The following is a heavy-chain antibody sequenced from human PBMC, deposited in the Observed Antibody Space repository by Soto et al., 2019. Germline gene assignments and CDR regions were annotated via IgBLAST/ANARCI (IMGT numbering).Heavy chain of an antibody. CDR1: GFTFSSHA. D-gene: IGHD3-22*01. CDR3: ARAHGPYYDSSYYGLARNYFDY. Sequence: GGSLRLSCAAAGFTFSSHAMNWVRQAPGKGLEWVAVISFDGSNRYYADSQRGRLTISRDNSRNTLYLQMDNLRPDDTAIYYCARAHGPYYDSSYYGLARNYFDYWGQGTLVPVSS. V-gene: IGHV3-30*03. J-gene: IGHJ4*02. CDR2: ISFDGSNR.